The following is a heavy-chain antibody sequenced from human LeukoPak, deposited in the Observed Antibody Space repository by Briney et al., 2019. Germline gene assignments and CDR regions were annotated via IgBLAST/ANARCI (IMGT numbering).Heavy chain of an antibody. CDR1: GGSICSYY. V-gene: IGHV4-4*07. D-gene: IGHD2-2*01. CDR2: IYTSGST. Sequence: SATLSLTCTVSGGSICSYYWSWIRQPAGKGLEWIGRIYTSGSTNYNPSLKSRVTMSVDTSKNQFSLKLSSVTAADTAVYYCARSARLVPAAMMDVWGQGTTVTVSS. CDR3: ARSARLVPAAMMDV. J-gene: IGHJ6*02.